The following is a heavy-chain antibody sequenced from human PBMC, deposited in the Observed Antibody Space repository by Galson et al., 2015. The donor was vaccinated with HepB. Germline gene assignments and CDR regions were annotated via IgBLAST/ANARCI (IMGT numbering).Heavy chain of an antibody. CDR1: GFTFSSYG. Sequence: SLRLSCAASGFTFSSYGMHWVRQAPGKGLEWVAVISYDGSNKYYADSVKGRFTISRDNSKNTLYLQMSSLRAEDTAVYYCVKGGENNWNDEHQFDPWGQGTLVTVSS. D-gene: IGHD1-20*01. J-gene: IGHJ5*02. CDR2: ISYDGSNK. V-gene: IGHV3-30*18. CDR3: VKGGENNWNDEHQFDP.